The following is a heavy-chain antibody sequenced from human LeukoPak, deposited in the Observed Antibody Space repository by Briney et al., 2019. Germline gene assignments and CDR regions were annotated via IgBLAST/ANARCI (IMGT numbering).Heavy chain of an antibody. D-gene: IGHD3-22*01. J-gene: IGHJ4*02. Sequence: GSSVKVSCKTSGGTFSSYAISWVRQAPGQGLQWMGRIIPIIGIANYAQKFQGRVTITADKSTSTAYMELSSLRSEDTAVYYCARDPLSGYHDCWGQGSLVTVSS. CDR1: GGTFSSYA. V-gene: IGHV1-69*04. CDR2: IIPIIGIA. CDR3: ARDPLSGYHDC.